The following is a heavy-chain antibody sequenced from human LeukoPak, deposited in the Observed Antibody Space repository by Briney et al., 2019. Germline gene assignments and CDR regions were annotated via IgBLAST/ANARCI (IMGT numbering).Heavy chain of an antibody. CDR1: GFTYSHFG. J-gene: IGHJ4*02. Sequence: HPGRSLRLSCAASGFTYSHFGMHWVRQAPGKGLEWVGRIRNKANSYTTEYAASVRGRFSISSGDSKNSLYLQMNSLKTEDTAVYYCARVALGNYGEFDYWGQGTLATVSS. D-gene: IGHD4/OR15-4a*01. CDR3: ARVALGNYGEFDY. V-gene: IGHV3-72*01. CDR2: IRNKANSYTT.